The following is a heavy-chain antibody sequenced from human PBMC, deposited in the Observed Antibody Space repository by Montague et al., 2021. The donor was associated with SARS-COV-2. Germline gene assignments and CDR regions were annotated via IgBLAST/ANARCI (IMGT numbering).Heavy chain of an antibody. Sequence: SETLSLTCSVSGYSISTGYYWGWIRQPPGKGLEWIGSIYHGNIRXSANAHYNPSLQSRVTIPVDTSRNQLSLKLSSVTAADTAIYYCATQAGGFTSGSLDYWGQGTLVTVSS. J-gene: IGHJ4*02. V-gene: IGHV4-38-2*02. CDR2: IYHGNIRXSANA. CDR3: ATQAGGFTSGSLDY. CDR1: GYSISTGYY. D-gene: IGHD6-13*01.